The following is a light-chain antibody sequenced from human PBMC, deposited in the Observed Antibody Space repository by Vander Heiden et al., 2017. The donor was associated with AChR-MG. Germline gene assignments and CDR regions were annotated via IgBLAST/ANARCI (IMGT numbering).Light chain of an antibody. CDR1: QSVLYSSNNKNY. V-gene: IGKV4-1*01. CDR3: QQYYSTLT. J-gene: IGKJ4*01. Sequence: DIVMTQSLDSLAVSLGERATINCKSSQSVLYSSNNKNYLAWYRQKPGQPPQLLIYWASTRESGVPDRFSGSGSGTDFTLTISSLQAGDVAVYYCQQYYSTLTFGGGTKVEIK. CDR2: WAS.